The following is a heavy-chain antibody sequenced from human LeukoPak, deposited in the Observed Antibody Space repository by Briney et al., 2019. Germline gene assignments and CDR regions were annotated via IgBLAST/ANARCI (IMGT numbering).Heavy chain of an antibody. CDR2: IWHDGSNK. Sequence: PGGSLRLSCAASGFTFRSYGIHWVRQTPGKGLEWVTMIWHDGSNKYYADSVKGRFTISRDNSKNTLYLQMNSLRAEDTAVYYCANPVVRGKYYYYYGMDVWGQGTTVTVSS. J-gene: IGHJ6*02. D-gene: IGHD3-10*01. CDR1: GFTFRSYG. V-gene: IGHV3-33*06. CDR3: ANPVVRGKYYYYYGMDV.